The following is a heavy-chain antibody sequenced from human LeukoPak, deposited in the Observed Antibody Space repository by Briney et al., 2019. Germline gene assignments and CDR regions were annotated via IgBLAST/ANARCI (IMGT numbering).Heavy chain of an antibody. V-gene: IGHV4-39*01. CDR2: IYYSGST. CDR1: GGSISSSSYY. J-gene: IGHJ4*02. D-gene: IGHD2-15*01. Sequence: SETLSLTCTVSGGSISSSSYYWGWIRQPPGKGLEWIGSIYYSGSTYYNPSLKSRVTISVDTSKNQFSLKLSSVTAADTAVYYCARVGAATAGFDYWGQGTLVTVSS. CDR3: ARVGAATAGFDY.